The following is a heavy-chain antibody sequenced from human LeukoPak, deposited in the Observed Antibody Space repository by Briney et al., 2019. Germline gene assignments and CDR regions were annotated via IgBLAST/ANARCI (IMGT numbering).Heavy chain of an antibody. CDR2: IIPILGIA. CDR3: AREGPAGHDDFDI. Sequence: SVKVSCKAPGGTFSSYAMSWVRQAPGQGLEWMGRIIPILGIANYAQKFQGRVTITADKSTSTAYMELSSLRSEDTAVYYCAREGPAGHDDFDIWGQGTMVTVSS. V-gene: IGHV1-69*04. D-gene: IGHD6-19*01. J-gene: IGHJ3*02. CDR1: GGTFSSYA.